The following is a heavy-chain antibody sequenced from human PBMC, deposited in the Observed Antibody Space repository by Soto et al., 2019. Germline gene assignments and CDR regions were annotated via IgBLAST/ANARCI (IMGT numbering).Heavy chain of an antibody. J-gene: IGHJ5*02. D-gene: IGHD2-2*01. Sequence: QVQLQQWGAGLLKPSETLSLTCAVYGGSFSGYYWSWLRPPPGKGLEWFGEINHSGSTNYNPSLKSRVTISVDTSKNQFSLKLSSVTAADTAVYYCARGQLRRNIVVVPAAIFGWFDPWGQGTLVTVSS. CDR3: ARGQLRRNIVVVPAAIFGWFDP. V-gene: IGHV4-34*01. CDR2: INHSGST. CDR1: GGSFSGYY.